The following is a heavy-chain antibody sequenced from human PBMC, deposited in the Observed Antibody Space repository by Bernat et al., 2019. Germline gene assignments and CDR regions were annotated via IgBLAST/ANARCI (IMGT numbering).Heavy chain of an antibody. J-gene: IGHJ4*02. CDR2: IYYSGST. CDR1: GGSISSSSYY. D-gene: IGHD3-22*01. CDR3: ARSNGGSGYPGRIDY. Sequence: QLQLQESGPGLVKPSETLSLTCTVSGGSISSSSYYWGWIRQPPGKGLEWIGSIYYSGSTYYNTSLKSRVTISVDTSKNQFSLKLSSVTAADTAVYYCARSNGGSGYPGRIDYWGQGTLVTVSS. V-gene: IGHV4-39*01.